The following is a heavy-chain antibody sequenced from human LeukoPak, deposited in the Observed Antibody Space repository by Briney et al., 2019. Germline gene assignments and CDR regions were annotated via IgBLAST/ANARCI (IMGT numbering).Heavy chain of an antibody. CDR1: GGSISSSSYY. J-gene: IGHJ5*02. D-gene: IGHD2-15*01. CDR2: IYFDGST. V-gene: IGHV4-39*02. Sequence: SETLSLTCTVSGGSISSSSYYWGWIRQPPGKDLEWIGSIYFDGSTYYSPSLQSRVTISVDTSKNHFSLRLSSVTAADTAVYYCARGSNTCSGGSCPQFDPWGQGTLVTVSS. CDR3: ARGSNTCSGGSCPQFDP.